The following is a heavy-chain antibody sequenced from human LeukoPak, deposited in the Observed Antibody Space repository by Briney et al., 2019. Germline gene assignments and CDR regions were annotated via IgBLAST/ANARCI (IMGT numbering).Heavy chain of an antibody. V-gene: IGHV3-30-3*01. CDR1: GFTFSSYA. CDR2: ISYDGSNK. D-gene: IGHD3-22*01. Sequence: GRSLRLSCAASGFTFSSYAMHWVRQAPGKGLEWVAVISYDGSNKYYADSVKGRFTISRDNSKNTLYLQMNSLRAEDTAVYYCARGLYDSSGYTFDYWGQGILITVSS. J-gene: IGHJ4*02. CDR3: ARGLYDSSGYTFDY.